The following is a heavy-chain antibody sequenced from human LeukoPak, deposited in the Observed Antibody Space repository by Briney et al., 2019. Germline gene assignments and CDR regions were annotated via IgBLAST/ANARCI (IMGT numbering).Heavy chain of an antibody. J-gene: IGHJ4*02. Sequence: ASVKVSCKASGGTFSSYAISWVRQAPGQGLEWMGRIIPIFGTANYAQKFQGRVTITTDESTSTAYMELSSLRSEDTAVYYCARDLFYYDSSGYYSEYFDYWGQGTLVTVSS. CDR2: IIPIFGTA. CDR3: ARDLFYYDSSGYYSEYFDY. V-gene: IGHV1-69*05. CDR1: GGTFSSYA. D-gene: IGHD3-22*01.